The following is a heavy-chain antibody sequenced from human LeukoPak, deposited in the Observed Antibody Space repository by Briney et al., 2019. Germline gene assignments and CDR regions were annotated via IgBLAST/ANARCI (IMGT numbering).Heavy chain of an antibody. D-gene: IGHD2-2*01. CDR2: INARGDT. CDR3: ARGQVPAARGYSWFDP. Sequence: PSETLSLTCAVYGGSFTHYYWSCIRQPPGKGLEWIGEINARGDTNYNPSLKSRVTISVDTSKEQFSLRLTSMIAADTALYYCARGQVPAARGYSWFDPWGQGTLVTVSS. V-gene: IGHV4-34*01. CDR1: GGSFTHYY. J-gene: IGHJ5*02.